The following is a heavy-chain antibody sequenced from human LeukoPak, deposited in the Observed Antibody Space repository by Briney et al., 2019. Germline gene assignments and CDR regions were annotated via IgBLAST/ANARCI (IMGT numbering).Heavy chain of an antibody. CDR2: MNPNSGNT. Sequence: ASVKVSCKASGYTFTSYDINWVRQAAGQGPQWMGWMNPNSGNTGYAQKFQGRVTITRNTSIDTAYMEVSSLRSEDTAVYYCARRDCSGGTCRTRVFDYWGQGTLVTVSS. V-gene: IGHV1-8*01. CDR1: GYTFTSYD. CDR3: ARRDCSGGTCRTRVFDY. J-gene: IGHJ4*02. D-gene: IGHD2-15*01.